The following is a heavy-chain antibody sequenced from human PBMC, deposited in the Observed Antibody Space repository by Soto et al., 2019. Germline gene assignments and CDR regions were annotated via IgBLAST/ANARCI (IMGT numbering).Heavy chain of an antibody. V-gene: IGHV3-23*01. Sequence: GGSLRLSCVASGFTFGAFAMSWVRQAPGKGLEWVSGIAISAVDTYTAPSVKGRFTTSRDDSKNTLYLQMHNLRAEDTAVYYCAKVLSSRFLSALFFDVWGPGNLVTVFS. CDR2: IAISAVDT. D-gene: IGHD3-3*01. CDR3: AKVLSSRFLSALFFDV. J-gene: IGHJ4*02. CDR1: GFTFGAFA.